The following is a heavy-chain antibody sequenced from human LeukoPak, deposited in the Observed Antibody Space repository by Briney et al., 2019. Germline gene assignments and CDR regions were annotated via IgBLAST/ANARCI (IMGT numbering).Heavy chain of an antibody. D-gene: IGHD3-10*01. J-gene: IGHJ4*02. Sequence: SQTLSLTCTVSGGSISSGSYYWSWIRQPVGKGLEWIGRIYTSGSTNYNPSLKSRVTISVDTSKNQFSLKLSSVTAADTAVYYCATLGFGESPIDYWGQGTLVTVSS. CDR2: IYTSGST. CDR3: ATLGFGESPIDY. V-gene: IGHV4-61*02. CDR1: GGSISSGSYY.